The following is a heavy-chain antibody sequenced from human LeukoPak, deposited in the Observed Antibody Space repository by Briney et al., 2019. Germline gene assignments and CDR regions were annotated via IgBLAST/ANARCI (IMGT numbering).Heavy chain of an antibody. CDR2: ISYDGSNK. Sequence: PGGSLRLSCAASGFTFSSYAMHWVRQAPGKGLEWVAVISYDGSNKYYADSVKGRFTISRDNSKNTPYLQMNSLRAEDTAVYYCAREHRYSLSWYAPGYWGQGTLVTVSS. J-gene: IGHJ4*02. CDR3: AREHRYSLSWYAPGY. D-gene: IGHD6-13*01. V-gene: IGHV3-30-3*01. CDR1: GFTFSSYA.